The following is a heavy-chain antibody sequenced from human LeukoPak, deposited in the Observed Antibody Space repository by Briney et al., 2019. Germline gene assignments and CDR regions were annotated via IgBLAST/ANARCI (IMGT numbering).Heavy chain of an antibody. Sequence: ASVKVSCKASGYTFTSYGISWVRQAPGQGLEWMGRISAYNGNTNYAQKLQGRVTMTTDTSTSTAYMELRSLRSDDTAVYYCARDKEYCSGGSCNAFDIWGQGTMVTVSS. V-gene: IGHV1-18*01. J-gene: IGHJ3*02. CDR1: GYTFTSYG. D-gene: IGHD2-15*01. CDR2: ISAYNGNT. CDR3: ARDKEYCSGGSCNAFDI.